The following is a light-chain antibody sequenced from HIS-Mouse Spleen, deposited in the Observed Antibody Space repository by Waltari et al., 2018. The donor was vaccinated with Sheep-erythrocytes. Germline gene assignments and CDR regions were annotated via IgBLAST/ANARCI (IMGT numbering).Light chain of an antibody. CDR1: KLGDKY. CDR2: QLS. V-gene: IGLV3-1*01. J-gene: IGLJ2*01. CDR3: QAWDSSTAV. Sequence: SYELTQPPSVSVSPGQTASITCPGDKLGDKYACWYQQKPGQSPVLVIYQLSKRPSGIPWRFSGSNSGNTATLTISGTQAMDEADYYCQAWDSSTAVFGGGTKLTVL.